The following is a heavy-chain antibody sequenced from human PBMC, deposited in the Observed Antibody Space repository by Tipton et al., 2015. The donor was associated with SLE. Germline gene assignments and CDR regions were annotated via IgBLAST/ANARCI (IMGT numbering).Heavy chain of an antibody. CDR2: IYFSGST. CDR3: ARESRYYESTSYSDAFDI. CDR1: GGSLSGHY. Sequence: TLSLTCSVSGGSLSGHYWSWIRQTPGMRLEWIGYIYFSGSTNYNPSFSGRVTISLDRSTDQVSLHLDAVTAADTAVYYRARESRYYESTSYSDAFDIWGRGTTVVVSS. V-gene: IGHV4-59*11. J-gene: IGHJ3*02. D-gene: IGHD3-22*01.